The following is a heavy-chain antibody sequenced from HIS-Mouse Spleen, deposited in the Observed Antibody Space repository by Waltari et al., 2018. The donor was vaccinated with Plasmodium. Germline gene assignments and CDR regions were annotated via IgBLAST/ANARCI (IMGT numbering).Heavy chain of an antibody. CDR2: ISSSSSYI. CDR1: GFTFSRYS. CDR3: ARDRSAAALLGY. D-gene: IGHD6-13*01. V-gene: IGHV3-21*01. J-gene: IGHJ4*02. Sequence: EVQLVESGGGLVKPGGSLRLSCEAPGFTFSRYSMNWVRQAPGKGLEWVSSISSSSSYIYYADSVKGRFTISRDNAKNSLYLQMNSLRAEDTAVYYCARDRSAAALLGYWGQGTLVTVSS.